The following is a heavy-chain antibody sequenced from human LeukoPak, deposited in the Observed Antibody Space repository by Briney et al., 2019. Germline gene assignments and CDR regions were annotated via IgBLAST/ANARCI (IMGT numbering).Heavy chain of an antibody. CDR3: ARVVGTHFQH. V-gene: IGHV4-59*12. J-gene: IGHJ1*01. CDR2: IYYSGST. D-gene: IGHD1-26*01. Sequence: PSETLSPTCTVSGGSISSYYWSWIRQPPGKGLEWIGYIYYSGSTNYNPSLKSRVTISVDTSKNQFSLKLSSVTAADTAVYYCARVVGTHFQHWGQGTLVTVSS. CDR1: GGSISSYY.